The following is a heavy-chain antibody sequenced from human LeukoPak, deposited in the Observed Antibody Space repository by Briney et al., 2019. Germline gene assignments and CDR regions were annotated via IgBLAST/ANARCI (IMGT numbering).Heavy chain of an antibody. V-gene: IGHV3-20*04. CDR3: ARDIVVVPAAIPGRYYYYMDV. CDR2: IYWHGGST. CDR1: GFAFDDYA. Sequence: RSGGSLRLSCAASGFAFDDYAMNWVRQAPGKGLKCVSGIYWHGGSTGYADSVKGRFTISRDNAKNSLYLQMNSLRAEDTALYYCARDIVVVPAAIPGRYYYYMDVWGKGTTVTVSS. D-gene: IGHD2-2*02. J-gene: IGHJ6*03.